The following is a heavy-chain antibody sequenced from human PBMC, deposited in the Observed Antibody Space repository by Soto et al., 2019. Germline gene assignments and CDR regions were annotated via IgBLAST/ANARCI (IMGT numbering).Heavy chain of an antibody. V-gene: IGHV3-21*01. D-gene: IGHD3-3*01. CDR3: ARDATILPYYYGMDV. J-gene: IGHJ6*02. Sequence: GSLRLSCAASGFTFSSYSMNWVRQAPGKGLEWVSSISSSSSYIYYADPVKGRFTISRDNAKNSLYLQMNSLRAEDTAVYYCARDATILPYYYGMDVWGQGTTVTVSS. CDR1: GFTFSSYS. CDR2: ISSSSSYI.